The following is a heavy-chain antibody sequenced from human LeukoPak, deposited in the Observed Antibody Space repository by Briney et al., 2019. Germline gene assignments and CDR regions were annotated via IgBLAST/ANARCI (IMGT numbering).Heavy chain of an antibody. Sequence: GGSLRLSCAASKFIFSNYWMSWVRQAPGKGLEWVAYIKKTGSETYYVDSVKGRFTITRDNARNSLFLQMNSLRAEDTAVYYCARDGTTWGQGTLVTVSS. CDR3: ARDGTT. V-gene: IGHV3-7*01. D-gene: IGHD1-26*01. J-gene: IGHJ5*02. CDR2: IKKTGSET. CDR1: KFIFSNYW.